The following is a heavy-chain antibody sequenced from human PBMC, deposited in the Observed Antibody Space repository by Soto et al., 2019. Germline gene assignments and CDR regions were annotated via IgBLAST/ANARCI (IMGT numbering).Heavy chain of an antibody. D-gene: IGHD5-12*01. J-gene: IGHJ4*02. V-gene: IGHV3-9*01. CDR2: ISWNSGSI. CDR3: AKDWDIVATPISYFDY. Sequence: EVQLVESGGGLVQPGRSLRLSCEASGFTFDDYAMHWVRQAPGKGLEWVSGISWNSGSIGYADSVKGRFTISRDNAKNSLYLQMNSLRAEDTALYYCAKDWDIVATPISYFDYWGQGTLVTVSS. CDR1: GFTFDDYA.